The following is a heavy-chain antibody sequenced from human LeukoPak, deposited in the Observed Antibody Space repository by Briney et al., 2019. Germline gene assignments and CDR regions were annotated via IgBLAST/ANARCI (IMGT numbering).Heavy chain of an antibody. V-gene: IGHV4-34*01. CDR2: INHSGST. CDR1: GGSFSSYY. CDR3: ARGSGYCTNGVCSLYYFDY. D-gene: IGHD2-8*01. J-gene: IGHJ4*02. Sequence: SETLSLTCAVYGGSFSSYYWSWIRQPPGKGLEWIGEINHSGSTNYNPSLKSRVTISVDTSKNQFSLKLSSVTAADTAVYYCARGSGYCTNGVCSLYYFDYWGQGTLVAVSS.